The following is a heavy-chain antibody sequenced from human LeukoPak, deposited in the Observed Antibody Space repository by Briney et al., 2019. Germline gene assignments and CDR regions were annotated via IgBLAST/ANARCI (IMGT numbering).Heavy chain of an antibody. CDR1: GFTFSSYA. CDR2: ISGSGGST. CDR3: AKDRGSWPLDYFDY. V-gene: IGHV3-23*01. J-gene: IGHJ4*02. D-gene: IGHD6-13*01. Sequence: GGSLRLSCAASGFTFSSYAMSWVRQAPGKGLEWVSAISGSGGSTYYADFVKGRFTISRDNSKNTLYLQMNSLRAEDTAVNYCAKDRGSWPLDYFDYWGQGTLVTVSS.